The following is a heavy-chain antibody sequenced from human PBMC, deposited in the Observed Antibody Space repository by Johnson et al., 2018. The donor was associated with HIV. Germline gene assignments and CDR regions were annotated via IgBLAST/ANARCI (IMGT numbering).Heavy chain of an antibody. V-gene: IGHV3-43*01. CDR1: GFTFDDYT. D-gene: IGHD6-19*01. CDR3: ARKQWLEIPSDALDV. J-gene: IGHJ3*01. CDR2: ISWDGGST. Sequence: VQLVESGGGLVQPGGSLRLSCAASGFTFDDYTMHWVRQAPGKGLAWVSLISWDGGSTYYADSVKGRFPISRDNAKNSLYLQMKSLRAEDTAVYYCARKQWLEIPSDALDVWGQGTMVTVSS.